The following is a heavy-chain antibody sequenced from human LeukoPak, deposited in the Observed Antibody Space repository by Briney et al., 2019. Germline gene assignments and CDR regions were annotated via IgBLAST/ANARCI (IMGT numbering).Heavy chain of an antibody. Sequence: PSETLSLTCTVSGGSISSYYWSWIRQPPGKGLEWIGYIYYSRSTNYNPSLKSRVTISVDTSKNQFSLKLSSVTAADTAVYYCARTRGILGAFDIWGQGTMVTVSS. CDR1: GGSISSYY. CDR2: IYYSRST. J-gene: IGHJ3*02. CDR3: ARTRGILGAFDI. V-gene: IGHV4-59*01. D-gene: IGHD3-16*01.